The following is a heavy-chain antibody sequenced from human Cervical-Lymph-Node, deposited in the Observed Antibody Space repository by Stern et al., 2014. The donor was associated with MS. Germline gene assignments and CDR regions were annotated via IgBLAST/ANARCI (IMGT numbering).Heavy chain of an antibody. CDR1: GGSMKSRSYY. J-gene: IGHJ6*02. CDR2: VYYDGST. CDR3: ARSQDIVVVSAATVEGYYYFGMDV. Sequence: QVQLQESGPGLVKPSGTLSLTCTISGGSMKSRSYYWVWIRQPPGKGLEWIGSVYYDGSTYYNPSLTSRVTISEATSKNQFSLQLSSATAADTAVYYCARSQDIVVVSAATVEGYYYFGMDVWGQGTTVTVSS. V-gene: IGHV4-39*01. D-gene: IGHD2-2*01.